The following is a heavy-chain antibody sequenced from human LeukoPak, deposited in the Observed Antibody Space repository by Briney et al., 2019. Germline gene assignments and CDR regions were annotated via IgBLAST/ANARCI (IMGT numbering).Heavy chain of an antibody. V-gene: IGHV3-53*01. Sequence: PGGSLRLSCAASGFTVSSNYMSWVRQAPGKGLEWVSVIYSGGSTYYADSVKGRFTISRDNSKNTLYLQVNSLRAEDTAVYYCARESSALYYYYGMDVWGQGTTVTVSS. CDR3: ARESSALYYYYGMDV. D-gene: IGHD6-19*01. CDR1: GFTVSSNY. CDR2: IYSGGST. J-gene: IGHJ6*02.